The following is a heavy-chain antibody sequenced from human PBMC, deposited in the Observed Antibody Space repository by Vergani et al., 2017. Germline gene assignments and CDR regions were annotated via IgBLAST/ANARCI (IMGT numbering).Heavy chain of an antibody. J-gene: IGHJ4*02. D-gene: IGHD1-26*01. V-gene: IGHV4-34*01. CDR3: ARGLSGSYYVGAVDY. CDR1: GGSFSGYY. CDR2: INHSGST. Sequence: QVQLQQWGAGLLKPSETLSLTCAVYGGSFSGYYWSWIRQPPGKGLEWIGEINHSGSTNYNPSLKSRVTISVDTSKNQFSLKLSSVTAADTAVYYCARGLSGSYYVGAVDYWGQGTLVTVSS.